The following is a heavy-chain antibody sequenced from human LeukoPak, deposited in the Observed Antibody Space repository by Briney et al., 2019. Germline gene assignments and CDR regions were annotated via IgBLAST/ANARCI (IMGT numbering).Heavy chain of an antibody. J-gene: IGHJ2*01. CDR3: AKDAGNEYWYFDL. CDR2: ISGSGGST. Sequence: GGSLRLSCAASGFTFSNYAMSWVRQAARKGLEWVSTISGSGGSTYSAGSVKGRFTMSRDNSKNTLDLQVKSLTAEDTAVYYCAKDAGNEYWYFDLWGRGTLVTVSS. CDR1: GFTFSNYA. D-gene: IGHD2-8*01. V-gene: IGHV3-23*01.